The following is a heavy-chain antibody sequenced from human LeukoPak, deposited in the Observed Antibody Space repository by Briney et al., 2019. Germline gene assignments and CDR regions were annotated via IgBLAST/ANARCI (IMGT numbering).Heavy chain of an antibody. V-gene: IGHV4-59*01. J-gene: IGHJ4*02. CDR3: ARTHYGGNPFDY. CDR1: GGSISSYY. CDR2: IYYSGST. Sequence: SETLSLTCTVSGGSISSYYWSWIRQPPGKGLEWIGYIYYSGSTNYNPSLKSRVTISVDTSKNQFSLKLSSVTAADTAVYYCARTHYGGNPFDYWGQGTLVTVSS. D-gene: IGHD4-23*01.